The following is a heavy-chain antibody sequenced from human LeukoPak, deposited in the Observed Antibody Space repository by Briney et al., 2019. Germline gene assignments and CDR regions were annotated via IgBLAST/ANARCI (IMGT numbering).Heavy chain of an antibody. J-gene: IGHJ6*03. D-gene: IGHD6-13*01. V-gene: IGHV5-51*01. CDR2: IYPGDSDT. Sequence: GESLKISCKVSGYSFATYWIGWVRQMPGKGLEWMGIIYPGDSDTRYSPSFQGQVTISADKSISTAYLQWSSLKASDTAMYYCARRVAAADDYYYYYMDVWGKGTTVTVSS. CDR3: ARRVAAADDYYYYYMDV. CDR1: GYSFATYW.